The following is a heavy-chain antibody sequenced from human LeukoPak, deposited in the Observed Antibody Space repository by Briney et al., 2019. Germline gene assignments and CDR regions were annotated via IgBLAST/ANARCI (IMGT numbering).Heavy chain of an antibody. Sequence: ASVKVSCKASGYTFTSYGISWVRQAPGQGLEWMGWISAYNGNTNYAQKFQGRVTMTEDTSTDTAYMELSSLRSEDTAVYYCATGCAEGYCSSYQGYGMDVWGQGTTVTVSS. CDR1: GYTFTSYG. J-gene: IGHJ6*02. V-gene: IGHV1-18*01. CDR3: ATGCAEGYCSSYQGYGMDV. D-gene: IGHD2-2*01. CDR2: ISAYNGNT.